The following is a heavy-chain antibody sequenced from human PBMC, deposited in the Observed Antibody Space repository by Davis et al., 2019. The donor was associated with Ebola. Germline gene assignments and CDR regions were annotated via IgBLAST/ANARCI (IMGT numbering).Heavy chain of an antibody. D-gene: IGHD4-17*01. CDR2: IYSGGST. CDR3: ARDQGTTVTAGGFDY. Sequence: GESLKISCAASGFTVSSNYMRWVRQAPGKGLEWVSVIYSGGSTYYADSVKGRFTISRDNSKNTLYLQMNSLRAEDTAGDYWARDQGTTVTAGGFDYWGQGTLVTVSS. CDR1: GFTVSSNY. J-gene: IGHJ4*02. V-gene: IGHV3-53*01.